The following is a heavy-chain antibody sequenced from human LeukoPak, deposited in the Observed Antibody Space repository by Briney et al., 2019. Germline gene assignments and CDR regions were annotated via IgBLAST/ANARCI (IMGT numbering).Heavy chain of an antibody. V-gene: IGHV4-39*01. J-gene: IGHJ4*02. Sequence: SETLSLTCTVSGGSISSSSYYWGWIRQPPGKGLEWIGSIYYSGSTYYNPSLKSPVTISVDTSKNQFSLKLSSVTAADTAVYYCARHRQGGIYSSSRYGFDYWGQGTLVTVSS. D-gene: IGHD6-13*01. CDR1: GGSISSSSYY. CDR3: ARHRQGGIYSSSRYGFDY. CDR2: IYYSGST.